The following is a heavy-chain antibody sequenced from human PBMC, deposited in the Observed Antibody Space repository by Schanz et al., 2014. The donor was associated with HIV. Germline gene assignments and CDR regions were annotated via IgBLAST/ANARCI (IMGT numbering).Heavy chain of an antibody. D-gene: IGHD3-22*01. Sequence: QVQLVESGGGVVQPGRSLRLSCAASGFTFNSYGMHWVRQAPGKGLEWVAVISYDGTNKKFADSAKGRFTISRDNSKNTVYLQAKSLRPEDTAVYYCAKDRNQYDSRYIGKGNYYYYYGMDVWGQGTTVTVSS. CDR1: GFTFNSYG. V-gene: IGHV3-30*18. CDR2: ISYDGTNK. J-gene: IGHJ6*02. CDR3: AKDRNQYDSRYIGKGNYYYYYGMDV.